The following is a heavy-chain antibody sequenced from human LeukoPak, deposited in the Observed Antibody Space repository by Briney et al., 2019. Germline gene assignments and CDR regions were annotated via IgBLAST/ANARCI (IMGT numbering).Heavy chain of an antibody. D-gene: IGHD5-18*01. Sequence: PGGSLRLSCAVSGFSVSNNYMSWVRRAARRRLEWVSVIYSGGTTYYADSVRGRFTISRGNSKNTLYLQMNSLRGEDTALYYCARLYSYAFDYWGQGTLVTVSS. CDR2: IYSGGTT. CDR3: ARLYSYAFDY. J-gene: IGHJ4*02. V-gene: IGHV3-53*01. CDR1: GFSVSNNY.